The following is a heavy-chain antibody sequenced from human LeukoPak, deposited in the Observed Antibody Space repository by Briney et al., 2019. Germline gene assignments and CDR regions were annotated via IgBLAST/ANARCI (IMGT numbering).Heavy chain of an antibody. V-gene: IGHV4-39*01. CDR2: IYYSGST. CDR1: GGSISSSSYY. J-gene: IGHJ4*02. D-gene: IGHD3-3*01. CDR3: ARGLDFWSGYFDY. Sequence: PSETLSLTCTVSGGSISSSSYYWGWIRQPPGKGLEWIGSIYYSGSTYYNPSLKSRVTISVDTSKNQFSLKLSSVTAADTAVYYCARGLDFWSGYFDYWGQGTLVTVSS.